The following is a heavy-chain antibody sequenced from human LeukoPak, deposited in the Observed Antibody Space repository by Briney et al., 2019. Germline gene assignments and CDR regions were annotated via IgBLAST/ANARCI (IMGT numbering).Heavy chain of an antibody. D-gene: IGHD1-1*01. CDR3: ISGLSVRRSNNTPVDY. Sequence: GGSLRLSCTASGFTFSGSAMHWVRQASGKGLEWVGRIRSKANSYATVYAASVKGRFTISRDDSKNTAYLQMNSLKTEDTAVCYCISGLSVRRSNNTPVDYWGQGTLVTVSS. J-gene: IGHJ4*02. CDR1: GFTFSGSA. V-gene: IGHV3-73*01. CDR2: IRSKANSYAT.